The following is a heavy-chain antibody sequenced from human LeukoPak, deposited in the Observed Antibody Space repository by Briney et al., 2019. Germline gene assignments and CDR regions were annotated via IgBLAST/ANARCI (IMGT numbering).Heavy chain of an antibody. Sequence: ASVKVSCKASGGTFSSYAISWVRQAPGQGLEWMGGIIPIFGTANYAQEFQGRVTITADESTSTAYMELSSLRSEDTAVYYCASYYDYAPQAWFDPWGQGTLVTVSS. D-gene: IGHD3-16*01. V-gene: IGHV1-69*13. CDR1: GGTFSSYA. CDR2: IIPIFGTA. CDR3: ASYYDYAPQAWFDP. J-gene: IGHJ5*02.